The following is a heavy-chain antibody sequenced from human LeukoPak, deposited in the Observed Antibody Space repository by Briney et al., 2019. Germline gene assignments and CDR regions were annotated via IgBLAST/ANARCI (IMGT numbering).Heavy chain of an antibody. J-gene: IGHJ4*02. CDR1: VDSGTKHY. V-gene: IGHV4-4*07. D-gene: IGHD6-19*01. CDR3: AKVGSGWFLDY. Sequence: SETLSLTCIVSVDSGTKHYWSSIRQTAGGGLEWIGRVRGSGKTQYNPPRESRVTMSADQEQVSLRLTSVTAADTAVYYCAKVGSGWFLDYWDRGTLVTVSS. CDR2: VRGSGKT.